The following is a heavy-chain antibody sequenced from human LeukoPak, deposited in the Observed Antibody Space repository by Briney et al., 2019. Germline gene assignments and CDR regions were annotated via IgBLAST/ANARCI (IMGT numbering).Heavy chain of an antibody. J-gene: IGHJ5*02. CDR2: INPNSGGT. V-gene: IGHV1-2*06. D-gene: IGHD3-3*01. CDR3: ARGTGVVTGNWFDP. CDR1: GYTFTGYY. Sequence: ASVKVSCKASGYTFTGYYMHWVRQAPGQGLEWMGRINPNSGGTNYAQKFQGRVTMTRDTSTSTVYMELSSLRSEDTAVYYCARGTGVVTGNWFDPWGQGTLVTVSS.